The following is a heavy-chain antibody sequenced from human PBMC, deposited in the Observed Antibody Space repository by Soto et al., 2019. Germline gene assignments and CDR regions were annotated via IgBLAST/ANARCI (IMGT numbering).Heavy chain of an antibody. J-gene: IGHJ4*02. Sequence: GGSLRLSCAASGFPFSDTWMSWVRQAPGKGLEWVARIKTKTNVGTRDYAAPVKGRFDISRDDSKNTLYLQMNRLKTEDTAVYYCTAFNILTGSHFDSWGKGTLVTVSS. CDR1: GFPFSDTW. V-gene: IGHV3-15*01. CDR2: IKTKTNVGTR. CDR3: TAFNILTGSHFDS. D-gene: IGHD3-9*01.